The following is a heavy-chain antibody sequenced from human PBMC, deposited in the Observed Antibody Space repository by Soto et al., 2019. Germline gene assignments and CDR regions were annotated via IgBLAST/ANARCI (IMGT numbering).Heavy chain of an antibody. Sequence: SVKVSCKASGYTFTSYDINWVRLAPGQGLEWVGGVIPVFGAINYAQNFQGRVTITADGSTNTSYMELSSLRSEDTAVYYCARAMIRGLTQYNWADPWGQGTLVTVSS. CDR1: GYTFTSYD. J-gene: IGHJ5*02. V-gene: IGHV1-69*13. D-gene: IGHD3-10*01. CDR3: ARAMIRGLTQYNWADP. CDR2: VIPVFGAI.